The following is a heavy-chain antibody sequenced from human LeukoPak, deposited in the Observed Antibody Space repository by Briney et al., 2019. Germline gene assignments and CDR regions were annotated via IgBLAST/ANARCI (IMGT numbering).Heavy chain of an antibody. J-gene: IGHJ4*02. V-gene: IGHV3-21*01. CDR3: ARDQSNDYGDLGGWID. CDR1: GFTFSSYS. CDR2: ISSSSSYI. Sequence: PGGSLRLSCAASGFTFSSYSMNWVRQAPGKGLEWVSSISSSSSYIYYADSVKGRFTISRDNARNSLYLQMNSLRAEDTAVYYCARDQSNDYGDLGGWIDWGQGTLVTVSS. D-gene: IGHD4-17*01.